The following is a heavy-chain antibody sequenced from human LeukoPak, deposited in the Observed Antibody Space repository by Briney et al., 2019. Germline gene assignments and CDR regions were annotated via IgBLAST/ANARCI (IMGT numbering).Heavy chain of an antibody. CDR3: ARGERYDSSGYPFDY. CDR2: INPNSGGT. CDR1: GYTFTGYF. Sequence: ASVKVSCKASGYTFTGYFIHWVRQAPGQGLEWMGWINPNSGGTNYAQKFQGRVTMTRDTSTITAYMELSRLSSDDTAVYYCARGERYDSSGYPFDYWGQGTLVTVSS. D-gene: IGHD3-22*01. J-gene: IGHJ4*02. V-gene: IGHV1-2*02.